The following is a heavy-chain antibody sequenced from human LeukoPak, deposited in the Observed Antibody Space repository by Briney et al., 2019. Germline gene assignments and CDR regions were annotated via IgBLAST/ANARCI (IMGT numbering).Heavy chain of an antibody. J-gene: IGHJ6*02. D-gene: IGHD4-17*01. Sequence: KPSETLSLTCTVSGGSISSSSYYWGWIRQPPGQGLEWIGSIYYSGGTYYNPSLKSRVTISVDTSKNQFSLKLSSVTAADTAVYYCAREDYGDYSYYYYYGMDVWGQGTTVTVSS. CDR2: IYYSGGT. CDR3: AREDYGDYSYYYYYGMDV. V-gene: IGHV4-39*02. CDR1: GGSISSSSYY.